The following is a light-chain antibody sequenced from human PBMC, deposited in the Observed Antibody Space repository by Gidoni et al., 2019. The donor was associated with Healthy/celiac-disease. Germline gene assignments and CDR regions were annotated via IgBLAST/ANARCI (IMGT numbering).Light chain of an antibody. CDR3: QQYNSYRT. CDR2: KAS. CDR1: QSISSW. V-gene: IGKV1-5*03. J-gene: IGKJ2*01. Sequence: DIQMTQSPSTLSASVGDRVTITCRASQSISSWLAWYQQKPGKAPKLLIYKASSLESGVPSRFIGSGSGTEFTLTLSSLQPDDFATYYCQQYNSYRTFGQGTKLEIK.